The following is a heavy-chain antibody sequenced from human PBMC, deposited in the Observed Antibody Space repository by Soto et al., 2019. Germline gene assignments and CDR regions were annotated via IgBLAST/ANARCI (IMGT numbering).Heavy chain of an antibody. V-gene: IGHV1-8*01. J-gene: IGHJ5*02. D-gene: IGHD3-3*01. CDR3: ARGTERPYYDFWSGYSGLNWFDP. Sequence: ASVKVSCKDPGDSFTSYDINWVRQAAGQGFEWLGRMNSNSGNTGYAQSFQGRVSMTRDTSISTAYLELRSLTSDDTAVYYCARGTERPYYDFWSGYSGLNWFDPWGQGTLVTVSS. CDR2: MNSNSGNT. CDR1: GDSFTSYD.